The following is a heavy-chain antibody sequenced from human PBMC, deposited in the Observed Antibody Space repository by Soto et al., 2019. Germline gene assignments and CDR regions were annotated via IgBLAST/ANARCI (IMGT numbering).Heavy chain of an antibody. D-gene: IGHD3-16*01. V-gene: IGHV3-7*01. CDR2: IKEDGSDK. Sequence: EVQLVESGGGLVQPGGSLRLSCAASGFTLSSSWMSWVRQAPGKGLEWVANIKEDGSDKYYVDSVKGRFAISRDNAKNSLYLQMNSMRVEDTAVYYCARGLGSGWFVYWGQGTLVTVSS. CDR3: ARGLGSGWFVY. CDR1: GFTLSSSW. J-gene: IGHJ5*01.